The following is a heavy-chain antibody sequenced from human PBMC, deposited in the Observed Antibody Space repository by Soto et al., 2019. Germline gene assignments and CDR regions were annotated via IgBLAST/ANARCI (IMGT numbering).Heavy chain of an antibody. Sequence: QVQLVQSGAEVIKPGASVKISCKASGYSFTNNYINWVRQAPGQGLEWVGLINPSGASTTYAQNFQGRVTMTRDTSTATVYMELSSLRSDDTAVYFCARLYGLVKHYDFWICYYDYWGQGTQVTVSS. CDR1: GYSFTNNY. CDR2: INPSGAST. CDR3: ARLYGLVKHYDFWICYYDY. D-gene: IGHD3-3*01. J-gene: IGHJ4*02. V-gene: IGHV1-46*01.